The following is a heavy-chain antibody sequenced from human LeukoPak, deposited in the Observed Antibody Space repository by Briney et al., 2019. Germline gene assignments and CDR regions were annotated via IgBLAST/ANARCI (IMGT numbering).Heavy chain of an antibody. V-gene: IGHV1-69*06. CDR3: ARGLELLGAFDI. D-gene: IGHD1-26*01. CDR1: GDTFNSYA. J-gene: IGHJ3*02. CDR2: IIPVFGTT. Sequence: SVKVSCKAFGDTFNSYAITWVRQAPGQGLEWMGVIIPVFGTTNYAQKFQGRVTITADKSTSTAYMELSSLRSEDTAVYYCARGLELLGAFDIWGQGTMVTVSS.